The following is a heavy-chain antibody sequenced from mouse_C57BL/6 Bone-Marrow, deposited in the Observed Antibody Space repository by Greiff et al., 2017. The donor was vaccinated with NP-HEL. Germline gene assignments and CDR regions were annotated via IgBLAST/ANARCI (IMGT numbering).Heavy chain of an antibody. Sequence: EVKLMESGGGLVQPGGSMKLSCVASGFTFSNYWMNWVRQSPEKGLEWVAQIRLKSDNYATHYAESVKGRFTISRDDSKSSVYLQMNNLRAEDTGIYYCTGRGGNYGYFDVWGTGTTVTVSS. J-gene: IGHJ1*03. CDR3: TGRGGNYGYFDV. D-gene: IGHD1-1*02. V-gene: IGHV6-3*01. CDR2: IRLKSDNYAT. CDR1: GFTFSNYW.